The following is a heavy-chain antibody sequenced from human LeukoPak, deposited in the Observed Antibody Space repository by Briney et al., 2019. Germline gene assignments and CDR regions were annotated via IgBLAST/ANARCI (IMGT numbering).Heavy chain of an antibody. V-gene: IGHV3-30*18. D-gene: IGHD7-27*01. CDR1: GFTFSSYW. CDR3: AKGPFLGYYFDY. J-gene: IGHJ4*02. Sequence: PGGSLRLSCAASGFTFSSYWMSWVRQAPGKGLEWVAVISYDGSNKYYADSVKGRFTISRDNSKNTLYLQMNSLRAEDTAVYYCAKGPFLGYYFDYWGQGTLVTVSS. CDR2: ISYDGSNK.